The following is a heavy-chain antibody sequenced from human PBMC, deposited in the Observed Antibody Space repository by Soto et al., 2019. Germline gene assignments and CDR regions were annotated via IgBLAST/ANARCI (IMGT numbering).Heavy chain of an antibody. CDR3: AREAGYDFWSGYSLNWFDP. V-gene: IGHV3-48*02. CDR1: GFTFSSYS. D-gene: IGHD3-3*01. J-gene: IGHJ5*02. Sequence: EVQLVESGGGLVQPGGSLRLSCAASGFTFSSYSMNWVRQAPGKGLEWVSYISSSSSTIYYADSVKGRFTISRDNAKNSLYLQMNSLRDEDTAVYYWAREAGYDFWSGYSLNWFDPWGQGTLVTVSS. CDR2: ISSSSSTI.